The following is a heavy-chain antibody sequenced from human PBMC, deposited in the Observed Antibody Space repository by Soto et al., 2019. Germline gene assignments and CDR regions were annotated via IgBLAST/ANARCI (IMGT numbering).Heavy chain of an antibody. CDR2: IHYSGST. CDR1: GGSISSYY. Sequence: SETLSLTCTVSGGSISSYYWGWIRQPPGKGLEWIGYIHYSGSTNYNPSLKSRVTISVDTSKNQFSLKLSSVTAADTAVYYCARLGLMVDAPNYYMDVWGKGTTVTVSS. V-gene: IGHV4-59*01. CDR3: ARLGLMVDAPNYYMDV. J-gene: IGHJ6*03. D-gene: IGHD2-15*01.